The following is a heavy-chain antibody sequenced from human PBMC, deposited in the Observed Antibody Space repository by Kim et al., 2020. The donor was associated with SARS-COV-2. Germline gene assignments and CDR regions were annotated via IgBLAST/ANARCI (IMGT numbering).Heavy chain of an antibody. V-gene: IGHV7-4-1*02. D-gene: IGHD3-16*02. J-gene: IGHJ2*01. CDR3: ARGNDYVWGSYRSKLRGYWYFDL. CDR2: INTNTGNP. Sequence: ASVKVSCKASGYTFTSYAMNWVRQAPGQGLEWMGWINTNTGNPTYAQGFTGRFVFSLDTSVSTAYLQISSLKAEDTAVYYCARGNDYVWGSYRSKLRGYWYFDLWGRGTLVTVFS. CDR1: GYTFTSYA.